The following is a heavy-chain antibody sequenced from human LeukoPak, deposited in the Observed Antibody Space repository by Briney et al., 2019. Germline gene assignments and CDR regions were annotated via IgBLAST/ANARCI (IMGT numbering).Heavy chain of an antibody. CDR3: ARDRVPWQGLVVPAAIYHDAFDI. Sequence: KTGGSLRLSCAASGFTFSSYSMNWVRQAPGKGLEWVSSISSSSSYIYYADSVKGRFTISRDNAKNSLYLQMNSLRAEDTAVYYCARDRVPWQGLVVPAAIYHDAFDIWGQGTMVTVSS. D-gene: IGHD2-2*01. CDR1: GFTFSSYS. CDR2: ISSSSSYI. V-gene: IGHV3-21*01. J-gene: IGHJ3*02.